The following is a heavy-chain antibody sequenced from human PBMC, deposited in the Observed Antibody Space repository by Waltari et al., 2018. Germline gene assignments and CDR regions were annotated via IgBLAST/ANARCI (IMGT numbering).Heavy chain of an antibody. D-gene: IGHD3-3*01. CDR3: ATALITIVGVVHNWFDA. CDR1: GGSISSSSYY. V-gene: IGHV4-39*07. Sequence: QLQLQESGPGLVKPSETLSLTCTVSGGSISSSSYYWGWIRQPPGKGLVWIGSIYYSWRTYYNPSLKRRVNVSVDTSTNQFSLKLSSVTAADTAVYYWATALITIVGVVHNWFDAWGQGTLVTVSS. J-gene: IGHJ5*02. CDR2: IYYSWRT.